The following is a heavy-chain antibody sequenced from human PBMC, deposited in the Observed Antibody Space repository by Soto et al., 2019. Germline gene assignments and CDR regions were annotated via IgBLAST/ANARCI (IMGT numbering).Heavy chain of an antibody. V-gene: IGHV3-53*01. CDR1: GFIVSSTY. CDR2: TYSGGST. CDR3: ARDRLTVGVREYYGMDV. Sequence: GGSLRLSCAASGFIVSSTYMIWVRQAPRKGLEWVSITYSGGSTHYADSVKGRFTISRDNSKNTLYLQMNSLRAEDTAVYYCARDRLTVGVREYYGMDVWGQGTTVTVSS. J-gene: IGHJ6*02. D-gene: IGHD2-8*01.